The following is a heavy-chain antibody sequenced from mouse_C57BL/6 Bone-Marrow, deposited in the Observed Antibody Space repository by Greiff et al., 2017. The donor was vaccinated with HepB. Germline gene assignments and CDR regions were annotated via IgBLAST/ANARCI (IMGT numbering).Heavy chain of an antibody. CDR1: GYTFTDYY. V-gene: IGHV1-26*01. CDR3: AKMGPYDSHYAMDY. J-gene: IGHJ4*01. CDR2: INPNNGGT. Sequence: EVMLVESGPELVKPGASVKISCKASGYTFTDYYMNWVKQSHGKSLEWIGDINPNNGGTSYNQKFKGKATLTVDKSSSTAYMELRSLTSEDSAVYYCAKMGPYDSHYAMDYWGQGTSVTVSS. D-gene: IGHD2-4*01.